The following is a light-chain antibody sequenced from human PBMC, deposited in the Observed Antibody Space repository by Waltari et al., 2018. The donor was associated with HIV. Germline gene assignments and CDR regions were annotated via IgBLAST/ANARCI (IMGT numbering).Light chain of an antibody. J-gene: IGLJ3*02. CDR2: RNK. CDR1: SSNIGSNY. Sequence: QSVLTQPPSASGTPGQRVTISCSGSSSNIGSNYVYWYQQLPGTAPNLLIYRNKQRPSGVPDRFSGSKSGTSASLAISGLRSEDEADYYCAAWDNSLSAPVFGGGTKLTVL. CDR3: AAWDNSLSAPV. V-gene: IGLV1-47*01.